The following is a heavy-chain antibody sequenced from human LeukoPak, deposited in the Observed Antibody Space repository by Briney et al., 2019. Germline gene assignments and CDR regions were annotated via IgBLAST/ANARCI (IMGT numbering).Heavy chain of an antibody. D-gene: IGHD1-26*01. CDR2: IYYSGST. Sequence: PETLSLTCTVSGGSISSYYWSWIRQPPGKGLEWIGYIYYSGSTNYNPSLKSRVTISVDTSKNQFSLKLNSVTAADTAMYYCARGTLVGAIYNWFDPWGQGTLVTVSS. V-gene: IGHV4-59*01. CDR3: ARGTLVGAIYNWFDP. J-gene: IGHJ5*02. CDR1: GGSISSYY.